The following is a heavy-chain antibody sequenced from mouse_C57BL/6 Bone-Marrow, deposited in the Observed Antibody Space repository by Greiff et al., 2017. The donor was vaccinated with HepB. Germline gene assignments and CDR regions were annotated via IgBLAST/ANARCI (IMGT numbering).Heavy chain of an antibody. CDR3: ASSCVYYPSWYVDF. D-gene: IGHD1-1*01. CDR2: IDPDDGET. CDR1: GFNFKDYY. Sequence: EVQLQQPGAELVKPGASVKLSCTASGFNFKDYYMHWVKQRPEQGLEWIGRIDPDDGETKYTPKFKGKATITVDTSSNTAYLQLSSLTSEDTAVYYCASSCVYYPSWYVDFGGSGTAVTVSA. V-gene: IGHV14-2*01. J-gene: IGHJ1*01.